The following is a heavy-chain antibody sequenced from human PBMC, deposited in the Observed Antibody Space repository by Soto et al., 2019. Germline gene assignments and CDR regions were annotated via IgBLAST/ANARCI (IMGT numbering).Heavy chain of an antibody. V-gene: IGHV1-69*06. D-gene: IGHD3-22*01. J-gene: IGHJ5*02. CDR2: IIPIFGTA. CDR3: AREPPYYYDSSGLPLAGEYTRWFDP. CDR1: GGTFSSYA. Sequence: ASVKVSCKASGGTFSSYAISWVRQAPGQGLEWMGGIIPIFGTANYAQKFQGRVTITADKSTSTAYMELSSLRSEDTAVYYCAREPPYYYDSSGLPLAGEYTRWFDPWDQGTLVTVSS.